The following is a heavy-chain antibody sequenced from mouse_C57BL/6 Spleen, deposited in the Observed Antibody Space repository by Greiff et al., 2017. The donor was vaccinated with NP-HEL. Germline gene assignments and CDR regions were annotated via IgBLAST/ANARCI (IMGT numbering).Heavy chain of an antibody. CDR2: IYPGDGDT. CDR1: GYAFSSSW. J-gene: IGHJ4*01. CDR3: ARHPYYAMDY. V-gene: IGHV1-82*01. Sequence: VQRVESGPELVKPGASVKISCKASGYAFSSSWMNWVKQRPGKGLEWIGRIYPGDGDTNYNGKFKGKATLTADKSSSTAYMRLSSLTSEDSAVYFCARHPYYAMDYWGQGTSVTVSS.